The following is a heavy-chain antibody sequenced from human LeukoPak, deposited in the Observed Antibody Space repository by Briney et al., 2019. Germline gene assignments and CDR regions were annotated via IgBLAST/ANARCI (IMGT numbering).Heavy chain of an antibody. CDR3: ARVTLAMGENGFDP. D-gene: IGHD5-18*01. CDR1: GFTLSTYA. Sequence: PGGSLRLSCAASGFTLSTYAMNWVRQAPGKRLEWVSSISSSSSYIYYADSVKGRFTISRDHAKTSLYLQMNNLRAEDTAVYYCARVTLAMGENGFDPWGQETMVTVSS. J-gene: IGHJ3*01. CDR2: ISSSSSYI. V-gene: IGHV3-21*01.